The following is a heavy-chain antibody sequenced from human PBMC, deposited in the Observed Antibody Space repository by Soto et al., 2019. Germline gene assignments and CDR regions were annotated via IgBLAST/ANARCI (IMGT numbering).Heavy chain of an antibody. CDR3: ARARMVRGVIINYFDY. D-gene: IGHD3-10*01. CDR1: GFTFSSYS. V-gene: IGHV3-48*01. Sequence: PGGSLRLSCAASGFTFSSYSMNWVRQAPGKGLEWVSYISSSSSTIYYADSVKGRFTISRDNAKNSLYLQMNSLRAEDTAVYYCARARMVRGVIINYFDYWGQGTLVTVSS. J-gene: IGHJ4*02. CDR2: ISSSSSTI.